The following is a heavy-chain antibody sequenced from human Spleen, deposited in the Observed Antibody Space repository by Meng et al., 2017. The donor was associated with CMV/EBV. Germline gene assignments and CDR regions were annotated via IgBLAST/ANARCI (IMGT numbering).Heavy chain of an antibody. V-gene: IGHV4-30-4*08. CDR2: IYYSGST. CDR1: GGSISSGDYW. Sequence: GPGVVRPSQTHSVTWTGSGGSISSGDYWWSWIRQPPGKGLEWIGYIYYSGSTYYNPSLKSRVTISVDTSKNQFYLKLSSVTAADTAVYYCAREKVGYFDLWGRGTLVTVSS. CDR3: AREKVGYFDL. J-gene: IGHJ2*01.